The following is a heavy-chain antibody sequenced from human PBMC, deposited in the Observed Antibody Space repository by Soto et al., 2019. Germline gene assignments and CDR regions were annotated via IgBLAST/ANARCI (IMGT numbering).Heavy chain of an antibody. CDR1: GVPVSSND. CDR3: ATRYYCDSSGYPDAFDI. D-gene: IGHD3-22*01. Sequence: PGGSLSLSCTASGVPVSSNDMSWVRQAPGKGREWVSAISGSGGSTYYADSVKGGFTISRDNSKNTLYLQMNSLRAEDTAVYYCATRYYCDSSGYPDAFDIWGQGTMVTVSS. J-gene: IGHJ3*02. CDR2: ISGSGGST. V-gene: IGHV3-23*01.